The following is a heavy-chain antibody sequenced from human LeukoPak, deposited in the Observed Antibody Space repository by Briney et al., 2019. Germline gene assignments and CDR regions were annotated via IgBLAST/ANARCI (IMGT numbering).Heavy chain of an antibody. D-gene: IGHD3-10*01. V-gene: IGHV1-18*04. Sequence: GASVKVSCKPSGYTFPTYTITWVRQAPGQGLEWMGWIRVYNGNTNYAQKLQGRVSMTTDTSTSTAYMELRSLISDDTAFYYCARVRYGSGTYQESPSFDYWGQGTLVTVSS. J-gene: IGHJ4*02. CDR1: GYTFPTYT. CDR2: IRVYNGNT. CDR3: ARVRYGSGTYQESPSFDY.